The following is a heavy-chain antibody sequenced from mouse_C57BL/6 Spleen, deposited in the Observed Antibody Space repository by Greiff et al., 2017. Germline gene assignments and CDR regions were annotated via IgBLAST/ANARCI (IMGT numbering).Heavy chain of an antibody. CDR3: ARQYGRYYAMDY. V-gene: IGHV5-12*01. J-gene: IGHJ4*01. Sequence: EVQGVESGGGLVQPGGSLKLSCAASGFTFSDYYMYWVRQTPEKRLEWVAYISNGGGSTYYPDTVKGRFTISRDNAKNTLYLQMSRLKSEDTAMYYCARQYGRYYAMDYWGQGTSVTVSS. CDR1: GFTFSDYY. CDR2: ISNGGGST. D-gene: IGHD1-1*01.